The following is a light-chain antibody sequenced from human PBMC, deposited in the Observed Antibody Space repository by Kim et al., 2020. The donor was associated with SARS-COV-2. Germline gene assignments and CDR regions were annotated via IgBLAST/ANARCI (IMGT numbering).Light chain of an antibody. CDR2: GAS. CDR1: QSVSSSY. J-gene: IGKJ5*01. CDR3: QQYGSSPRG. V-gene: IGKV3-20*01. Sequence: EIVLTQSPGTLSLSPGERATLSCRASQSVSSSYLAWYQQKSGQAPRLLIYGASSRATGIPDRFSGSGSGTDFTLTISRLEPEDFAVYYCQQYGSSPRGFGQGTRLEIK.